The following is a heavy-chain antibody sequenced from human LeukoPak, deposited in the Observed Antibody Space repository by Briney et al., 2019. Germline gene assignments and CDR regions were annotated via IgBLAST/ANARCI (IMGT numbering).Heavy chain of an antibody. CDR1: GGSISSSSYY. Sequence: PSETLSLTCTVSGGSISSSSYYWGWIRQPPGKGLEWIGSIYYSGSTYYNPSLESRVTISVDTSKNQFSLKLSSVTAADTAVYYCARASYSYDISGWVPFDYWGQGTLVTVSS. D-gene: IGHD3-22*01. CDR3: ARASYSYDISGWVPFDY. V-gene: IGHV4-39*07. J-gene: IGHJ4*02. CDR2: IYYSGST.